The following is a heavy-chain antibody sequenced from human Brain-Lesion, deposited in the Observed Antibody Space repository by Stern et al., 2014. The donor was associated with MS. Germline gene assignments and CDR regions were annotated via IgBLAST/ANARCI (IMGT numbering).Heavy chain of an antibody. CDR3: ASSIVVVPAAENKGFDP. V-gene: IGHV3-21*01. CDR1: GFKLSSYA. J-gene: IGHJ5*02. Sequence: VQLVQSGGGLVKPGGSLRLSCEASGFKLSSYAMNWVRQAPGKGLEWVSSISSSSTYIYYADSVKGRFAISRDNAKNSLYLQMNSLRAEDPAVYYCASSIVVVPAAENKGFDPWGQGTLVTVSS. CDR2: ISSSSTYI. D-gene: IGHD2-2*01.